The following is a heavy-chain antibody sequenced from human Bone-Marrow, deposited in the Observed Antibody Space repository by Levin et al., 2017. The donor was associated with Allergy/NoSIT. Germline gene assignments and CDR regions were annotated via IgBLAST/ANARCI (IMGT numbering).Heavy chain of an antibody. CDR2: ISSSSSYT. CDR3: ARSPAHLAFDY. J-gene: IGHJ4*02. D-gene: IGHD2-2*01. CDR1: GFTFSDYY. V-gene: IGHV3-11*03. Sequence: GGSLRLSRAASGFTFSDYYMSWIRQAPGKGLEWVSYISSSSSYTNYADSVKGRFTISRDNAKNSLYLQMNSLRAEDTAVYYCARSPAHLAFDYWGQGTLVTVSS.